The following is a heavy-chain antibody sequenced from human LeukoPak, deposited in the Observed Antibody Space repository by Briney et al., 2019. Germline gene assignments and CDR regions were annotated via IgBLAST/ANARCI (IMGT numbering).Heavy chain of an antibody. V-gene: IGHV3-30*04. CDR3: ATQVEGYNSYFDY. D-gene: IGHD5-24*01. Sequence: PGRSLRLSCAASGFTYNTYPMHWVRQAPGKGPEWVASISFDGSNQYDADSVKGRFTISRDNSKNTLYLQMNNLRTEDTAVYYCATQVEGYNSYFDYWGQGTLVTVSS. J-gene: IGHJ4*02. CDR2: ISFDGSNQ. CDR1: GFTYNTYP.